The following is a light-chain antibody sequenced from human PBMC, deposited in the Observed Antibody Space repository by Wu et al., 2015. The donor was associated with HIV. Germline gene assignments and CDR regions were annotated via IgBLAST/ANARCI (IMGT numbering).Light chain of an antibody. Sequence: EIVLTQSPGTLSLSQGERATLSCRVSQSVSSNYLAWYQQRPGQAPRLLIYGASSRATGIPDRFSGSGSGRDFSLTISRLDPEDFAVYYCQQYGNSPWTFGPGTKVEIK. CDR1: QSVSSNY. CDR2: GAS. V-gene: IGKV3-20*01. CDR3: QQYGNSPWT. J-gene: IGKJ1*01.